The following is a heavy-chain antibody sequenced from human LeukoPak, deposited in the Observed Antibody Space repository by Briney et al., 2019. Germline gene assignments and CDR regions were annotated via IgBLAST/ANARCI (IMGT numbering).Heavy chain of an antibody. D-gene: IGHD2-15*01. J-gene: IGHJ4*02. Sequence: GGSLRLSCAASGFTFTNYAMSWVRQAPGKGLEWVSSTSSSGGSTYYADSVQGRFTISRDNSKNTLYLQMNSLRAEDTAVYYCARDRSGTFDYWGQGTLVTVSS. V-gene: IGHV3-23*01. CDR2: TSSSGGST. CDR1: GFTFTNYA. CDR3: ARDRSGTFDY.